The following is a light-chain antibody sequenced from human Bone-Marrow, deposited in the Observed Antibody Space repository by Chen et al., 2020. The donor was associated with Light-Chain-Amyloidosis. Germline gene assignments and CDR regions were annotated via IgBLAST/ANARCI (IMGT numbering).Light chain of an antibody. V-gene: IGLV6-57*01. Sequence: NFMLTQPHSVSESPGKTVIISCTRSSGSIATNYVQWYQQRPGSSPTTVIYEDDQRPSGVPDRFSGSIDRSYNSASLTISGLKAEDEADYYCQSYQGSSQGVFGGGTKLTVL. CDR3: QSYQGSSQGV. J-gene: IGLJ3*02. CDR2: EDD. CDR1: SGSIATNY.